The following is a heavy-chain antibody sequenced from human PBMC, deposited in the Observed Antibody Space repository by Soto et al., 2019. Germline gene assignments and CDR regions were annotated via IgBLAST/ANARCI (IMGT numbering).Heavy chain of an antibody. V-gene: IGHV4-31*03. CDR3: ARERGGEQQLVRDDAFDI. J-gene: IGHJ3*02. D-gene: IGHD6-13*01. Sequence: SETLSLTCTVSGGSISSGGYYWSWIRQHPGKGLEWIGYIYYSGSTYYNPSLKSRVTISVDTSKNQFSLKLSSVTAADTAVYYCARERGGEQQLVRDDAFDIWGQGTMVTVSS. CDR1: GGSISSGGYY. CDR2: IYYSGST.